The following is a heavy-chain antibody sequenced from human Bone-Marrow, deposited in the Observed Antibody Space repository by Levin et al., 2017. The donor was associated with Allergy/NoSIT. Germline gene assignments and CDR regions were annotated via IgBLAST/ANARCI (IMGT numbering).Heavy chain of an antibody. J-gene: IGHJ4*02. V-gene: IGHV1-2*06. CDR2: INPNSGGT. Sequence: ASVKVSCKASGYTFTDYYFHWVRQAPGQGLEWVGRINPNSGGTNYAQKFQGRVTMTRDTSISTAYMELRRLISDDTAIYYCARAGADCDYWGQGTLVTVSS. CDR1: GYTFTDYY. CDR3: ARAGADCDY.